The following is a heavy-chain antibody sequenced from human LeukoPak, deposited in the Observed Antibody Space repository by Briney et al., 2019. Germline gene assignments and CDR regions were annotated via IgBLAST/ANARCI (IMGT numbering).Heavy chain of an antibody. CDR1: GYTLTSNY. CDR2: ISPSGGST. J-gene: IGHJ4*02. D-gene: IGHD2-2*02. CDR3: ARDCSSTSCYTPWAY. V-gene: IGHV1-46*01. Sequence: ASVKVSCKAFGYTLTSNYMHWVRQAPGQGPEWMGVISPSGGSTTYTQKFQGRVTMTRDTSTSTVYMELSSLRSEDTAVYYCARDCSSTSCYTPWAYWGQGTLVTVSS.